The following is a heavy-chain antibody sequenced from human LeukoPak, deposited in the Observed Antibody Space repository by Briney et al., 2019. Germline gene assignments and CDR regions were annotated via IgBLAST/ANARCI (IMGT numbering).Heavy chain of an antibody. CDR2: VYATGST. V-gene: IGHV4-4*07. J-gene: IGHJ3*02. CDR1: GGSISSLY. Sequence: SETLSLTCTVSGGSISSLYWSWIRQPAGKGLEGIGRVYATGSTNYNPSLKSRVTMSVDTSKNQFSLKLSSVTAADTAVYYCARGPGTSSSYAFDIWGQGTMVTVSS. CDR3: ARGPGTSSSYAFDI. D-gene: IGHD2-8*01.